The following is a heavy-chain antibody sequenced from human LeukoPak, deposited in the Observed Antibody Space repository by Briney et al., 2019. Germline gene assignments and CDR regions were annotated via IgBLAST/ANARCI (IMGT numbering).Heavy chain of an antibody. V-gene: IGHV5-51*01. CDR2: IYPGDSDT. Sequence: KISCKGSGYSFTSYWIGWVRQMPGKGLEWMGIIYPGDSDTRYSPSFQGQVTISADKSINTAYLQWSSLKASDTAMFFCARSTGYTGSIDNWGQGTLVTVSS. CDR1: GYSFTSYW. D-gene: IGHD6-13*01. CDR3: ARSTGYTGSIDN. J-gene: IGHJ4*02.